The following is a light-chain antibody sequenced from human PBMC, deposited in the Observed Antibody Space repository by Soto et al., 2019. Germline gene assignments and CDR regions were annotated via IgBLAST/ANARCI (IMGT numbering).Light chain of an antibody. CDR1: SSDVGGYNY. CDR2: EVN. V-gene: IGLV2-8*01. CDR3: AAWDDSLNAWV. Sequence: QSALTQPPSASGSPGQSVTISCTGTSSDVGGYNYVSWYQQHPGKAPKLVIFEVNKRPSGVPDRFSGSKSGNTASLAISGLQSEDEADYYCAAWDDSLNAWVFGGGTKLTVL. J-gene: IGLJ3*02.